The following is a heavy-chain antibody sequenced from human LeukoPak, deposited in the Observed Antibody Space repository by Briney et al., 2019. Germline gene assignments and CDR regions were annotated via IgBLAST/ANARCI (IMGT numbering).Heavy chain of an antibody. CDR3: ARDILISSSSDY. V-gene: IGHV1-8*01. J-gene: IGHJ4*02. Sequence: ASVKVSCKATGFTFTNYDINWVRQATGQGLEWMGWMNPINGNTGYAQKFQGRVTMTRDTSISTAYMELSRLRSDDTAVYYCARDILISSSSDYWGQGTLVTVSS. D-gene: IGHD6-6*01. CDR1: GFTFTNYD. CDR2: MNPINGNT.